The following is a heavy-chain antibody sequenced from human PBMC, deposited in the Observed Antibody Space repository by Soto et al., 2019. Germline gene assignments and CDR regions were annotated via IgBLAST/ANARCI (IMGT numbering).Heavy chain of an antibody. CDR2: ISGTSPST. CDR1: GFTFSAYA. J-gene: IGHJ4*02. CDR3: AIRIFGVEY. D-gene: IGHD3-3*01. V-gene: IGHV3-23*01. Sequence: EVQLLESGGGLVQPGGSLRLSCAASGFTFSAYAMSWVRQAPGKGLEWVSAISGTSPSTYYADSVRGRFTISRDSSRKTLFLQMNTLRAEDTAVYFCAIRIFGVEYWGQGTQVTVSS.